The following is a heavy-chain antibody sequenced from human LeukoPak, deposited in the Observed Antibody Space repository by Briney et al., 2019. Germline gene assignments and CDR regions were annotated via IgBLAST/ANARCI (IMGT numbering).Heavy chain of an antibody. CDR3: ARGGYGNFDY. Sequence: SEALSLTCTVSGGSISSHYWSWIRQPPGKGLEWIGYIYYSGSTNYNPSLKSRVTISVDTSKNQFSLKLSSVTAADTAVYYCARGGYGNFDYWGQGTPVTVSS. CDR1: GGSISSHY. D-gene: IGHD3-16*01. CDR2: IYYSGST. J-gene: IGHJ4*02. V-gene: IGHV4-59*11.